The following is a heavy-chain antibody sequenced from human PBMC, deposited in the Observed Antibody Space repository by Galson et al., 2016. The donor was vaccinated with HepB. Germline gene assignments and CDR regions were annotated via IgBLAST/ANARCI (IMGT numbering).Heavy chain of an antibody. CDR1: GFTFSSYA. CDR2: ISYDGSNT. Sequence: SLRLSCAASGFTFSSYAMHWVRQAPGKGLEWVAVISYDGSNTYYADSVKGRFTISRDNTKNTLYLQMNSLRAEDTAVYYCARKELYYYYYGMDVWCQGTTVTVSS. J-gene: IGHJ6*02. V-gene: IGHV3-30-3*01. D-gene: IGHD1-7*01. CDR3: ARKELYYYYYGMDV.